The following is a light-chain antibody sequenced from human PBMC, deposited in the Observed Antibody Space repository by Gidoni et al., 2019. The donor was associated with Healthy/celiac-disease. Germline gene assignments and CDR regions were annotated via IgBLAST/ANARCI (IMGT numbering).Light chain of an antibody. CDR1: HSVSSSY. CDR2: GAS. J-gene: IGKJ1*01. CDR3: QQYGSSPRT. Sequence: EIVLTQSPGTLSLTPGERATLPCRASHSVSSSYLAWYQQKPGPAPRLLIYGASSRATGIPGRFSGSGSGTDFTLTISRLEPEDFAVYYCQQYGSSPRTFGQGTKVEIK. V-gene: IGKV3-20*01.